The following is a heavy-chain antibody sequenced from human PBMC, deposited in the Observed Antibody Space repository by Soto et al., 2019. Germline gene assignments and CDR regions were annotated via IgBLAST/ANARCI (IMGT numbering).Heavy chain of an antibody. D-gene: IGHD2-15*01. CDR3: ARDTRVVVVAATRDRGSDYYYYGMDV. CDR2: ISAYNGNT. CDR1: GYAFTSYG. V-gene: IGHV1-18*01. J-gene: IGHJ6*02. Sequence: ASVKVSCKASGYAFTSYGISWVRQAPGQGLEWMGWISAYNGNTNYAQKLQGRVTMTTDTSTSTAYMELRSLRSDDTAVYYCARDTRVVVVAATRDRGSDYYYYGMDVWGQGTMVTVSS.